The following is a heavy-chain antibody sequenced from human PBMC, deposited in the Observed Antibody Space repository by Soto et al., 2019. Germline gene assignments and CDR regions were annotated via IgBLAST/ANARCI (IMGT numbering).Heavy chain of an antibody. CDR3: ARDKGSSSWHSFDY. V-gene: IGHV3-48*01. CDR1: GFPFSSYN. CDR2: ISDSSGTI. Sequence: GGSLRLSCAASGFPFSSYNMNWVRQAPGKGLEWVSYISDSSGTIKYADSVKGRFTTSRDNAENSLFLQMNGLRAEDTAVYYCARDKGSSSWHSFDYWGQGTLVTVSS. J-gene: IGHJ4*02. D-gene: IGHD2-2*01.